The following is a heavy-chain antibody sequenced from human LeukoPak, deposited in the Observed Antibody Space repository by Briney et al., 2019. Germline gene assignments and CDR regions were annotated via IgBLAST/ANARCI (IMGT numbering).Heavy chain of an antibody. CDR3: AAWELSPYYYYYMDV. CDR1: GFTFDDYA. J-gene: IGHJ6*03. D-gene: IGHD1-26*01. CDR2: ISWNSGSI. V-gene: IGHV3-9*01. Sequence: PGGSLRLSCAASGFTFDDYAMHWVRQAPGKGLEWVSGISWNSGSIGYADSVKGRFTISRDNAKNSLYLQMNSLRAEDTAVYYCAAWELSPYYYYYMDVWGKGTTVTVSS.